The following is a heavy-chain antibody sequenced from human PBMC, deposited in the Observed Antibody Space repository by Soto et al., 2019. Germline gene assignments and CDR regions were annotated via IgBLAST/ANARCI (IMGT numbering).Heavy chain of an antibody. J-gene: IGHJ4*02. Sequence: QVQLVESGGGVVQPGRSLRLSCAASGFTFSSSAMHWVRQAPGKGLEWVAVISYDGSNKYYADSVKGRFTISRDNSKNTLYLQMNSLRAKDTAVYYCARDKRDLRFLEWSYYFDYWGQGTLVTVSS. CDR1: GFTFSSSA. CDR2: ISYDGSNK. V-gene: IGHV3-30-3*01. D-gene: IGHD3-3*01. CDR3: ARDKRDLRFLEWSYYFDY.